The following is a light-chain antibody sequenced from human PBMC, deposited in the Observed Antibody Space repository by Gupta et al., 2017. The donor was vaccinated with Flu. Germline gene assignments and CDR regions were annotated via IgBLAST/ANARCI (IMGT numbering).Light chain of an antibody. Sequence: QPLLTQPPPVSPAPGQTVTIPCSGTSSNISSGVVSWYQKCPGTASNVLLYENYKRPSGTPDRFSASKTGSTAALLTTGRQGGGAADYYCGAWGDNESGSFLFGGGTTVTVL. CDR2: ENY. V-gene: IGLV1-51*02. J-gene: IGLJ2*01. CDR1: SSNISSGV. CDR3: GAWGDNESGSFL.